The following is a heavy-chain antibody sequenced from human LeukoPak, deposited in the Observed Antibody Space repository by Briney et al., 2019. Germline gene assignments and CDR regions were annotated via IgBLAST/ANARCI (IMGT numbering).Heavy chain of an antibody. J-gene: IGHJ6*03. D-gene: IGHD5-12*01. V-gene: IGHV4-61*02. CDR2: SYISGST. CDR3: ARDSGGYDADYYYYYMDV. Sequence: PSQTLSLTCTVSGGSLSSGSYYWNWIRQPAGKGLEWIGRSYISGSTNYNPSLKSRVTISVDTSKNQFSLKLSSVTAADTAVYYCARDSGGYDADYYYYYMDVWVKGTTVTISS. CDR1: GGSLSSGSYY.